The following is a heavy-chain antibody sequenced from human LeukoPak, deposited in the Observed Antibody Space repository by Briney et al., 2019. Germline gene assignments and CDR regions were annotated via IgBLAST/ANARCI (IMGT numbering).Heavy chain of an antibody. Sequence: SETLSLTCAVYDGSLGGYYWSWVRQPPGKGLEWIGEINHSGSTYYNPSLKSRVTISVDTSRNHLSLKLSSVAAADTAVYYCARVGVNYYDSSGYQINYFDYWGQGTLVTVSS. D-gene: IGHD3-22*01. J-gene: IGHJ4*02. V-gene: IGHV4-34*01. CDR2: INHSGST. CDR3: ARVGVNYYDSSGYQINYFDY. CDR1: DGSLGGYY.